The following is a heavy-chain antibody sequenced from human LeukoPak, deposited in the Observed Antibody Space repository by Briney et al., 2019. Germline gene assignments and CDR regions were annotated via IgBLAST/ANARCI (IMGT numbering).Heavy chain of an antibody. CDR1: GFTFSIYW. Sequence: GGSVTLSCAASGFTFSIYWMHWVRQAPGGGLVWVSRINSDGSSTIYADSVKGRFTSSRDNAKNTLYLQMNSLRAEDTAVYYCARGQTWIQLWLRDYYYGMDVWGQGTTVTVSS. D-gene: IGHD5-18*01. CDR2: INSDGSST. CDR3: ARGQTWIQLWLRDYYYGMDV. J-gene: IGHJ6*02. V-gene: IGHV3-74*01.